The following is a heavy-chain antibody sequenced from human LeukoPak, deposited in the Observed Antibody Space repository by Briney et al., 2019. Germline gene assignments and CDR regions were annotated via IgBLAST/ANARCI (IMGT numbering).Heavy chain of an antibody. CDR3: AVPEGSAPGFDY. J-gene: IGHJ4*02. CDR1: GYTFTGYY. CDR2: INPNSGGT. D-gene: IGHD1-26*01. V-gene: IGHV1-2*02. Sequence: ASVKVSCKASGYTFTGYYMHWVRQAPGQGLEWMGWINPNSGGTNYAQKFQGRVTMTRDTSISTAYMELSRLRSDDTAVYYCAVPEGSAPGFDYWGQGTLVTVSS.